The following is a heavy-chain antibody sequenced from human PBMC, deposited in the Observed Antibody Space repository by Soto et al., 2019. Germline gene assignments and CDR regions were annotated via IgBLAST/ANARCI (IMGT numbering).Heavy chain of an antibody. CDR1: GFTFSSYG. Sequence: GGSLRLSCGASGFTFSSYGMHWVRQAPGKGLEWVAVIWYDGSNKYYADSVKGRFTISRDNSKNTLYLQMNSLRAEDTAVYYCAREAIARGYSYGLPFDPWGQGTLVTVSS. CDR3: AREAIARGYSYGLPFDP. J-gene: IGHJ5*02. D-gene: IGHD5-18*01. V-gene: IGHV3-33*01. CDR2: IWYDGSNK.